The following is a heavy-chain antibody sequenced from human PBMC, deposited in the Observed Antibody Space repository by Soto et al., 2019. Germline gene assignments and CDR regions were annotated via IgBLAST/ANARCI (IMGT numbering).Heavy chain of an antibody. CDR3: AGVGIVQWLVPYYYYMVF. CDR1: GFTFSDYY. V-gene: IGHV3-11*01. D-gene: IGHD6-19*01. J-gene: IGHJ6*03. Sequence: QVQLVESGGGLVKPGGSLRLSCAASGFTFSDYYMSWIRQAPGKGLEWVSYISSSGSTIYYADSVKGRFTISRDNAKNSLYLQMNSMRAEDTAVYYCAGVGIVQWLVPYYYYMVFWGKGTTVTVSS. CDR2: ISSSGSTI.